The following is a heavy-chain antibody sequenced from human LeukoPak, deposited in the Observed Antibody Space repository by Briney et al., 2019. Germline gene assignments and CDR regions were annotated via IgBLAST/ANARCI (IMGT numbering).Heavy chain of an antibody. J-gene: IGHJ4*02. CDR2: INWNGGST. D-gene: IGHD3-22*01. V-gene: IGHV3-20*04. CDR3: TRVGGSGYYNYFDY. CDR1: GFTFDDYG. Sequence: PGGSLRLSCAASGFTFDDYGMSWVRQAPGKGLEWVSSINWNGGSTGYADSVKGRFTISRDNAKNSLYLQMNSLRAEDTALYYCTRVGGSGYYNYFDYWGQGTLVSVSS.